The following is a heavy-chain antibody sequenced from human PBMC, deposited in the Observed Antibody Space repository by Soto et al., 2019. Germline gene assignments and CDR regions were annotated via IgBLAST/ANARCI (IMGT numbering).Heavy chain of an antibody. CDR2: IYSGGRN. J-gene: IGHJ4*02. CDR1: GGSNSSFY. V-gene: IGHV4-4*07. CDR3: ARGSSRWDY. D-gene: IGHD6-13*01. Sequence: PSETLSLTCTVSGGSNSSFYWSWIRQPAGKGLEWIGRIYSGGRNSYNPSLKSRFPMPVATPKNQFSLRLSSVTDADTGMYYCARGSSRWDYWGQGTLVTVSS.